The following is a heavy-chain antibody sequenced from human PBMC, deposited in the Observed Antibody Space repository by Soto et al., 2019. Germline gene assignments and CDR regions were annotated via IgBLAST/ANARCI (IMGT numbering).Heavy chain of an antibody. CDR3: ARVSCSGGSCYLTSRYNYYVMDV. V-gene: IGHV4-34*01. J-gene: IGHJ6*02. Sequence: SETLSLTCAVHGATFSGYYWSTVRQSPGKGLEWIGEITHSGTTNYSPPLKSRVTISVDTSKNHFFLSLRSVTAADTGVYYFARVSCSGGSCYLTSRYNYYVMDVWGQGTTVTVS. CDR1: GATFSGYY. D-gene: IGHD2-15*01. CDR2: ITHSGTT.